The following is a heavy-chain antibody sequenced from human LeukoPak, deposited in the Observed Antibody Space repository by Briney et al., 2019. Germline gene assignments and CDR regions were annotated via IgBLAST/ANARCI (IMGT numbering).Heavy chain of an antibody. CDR3: AKEIAAIGLPAVDH. CDR2: ISSDGGT. D-gene: IGHD6-13*01. J-gene: IGHJ4*02. Sequence: QAGGSLRLSCAASGFTFSNYAMSWVRQAPGKGLEWVSGISSDGGTFYPDSVKGRFTISRDNSKNTLYLQMDSLGAADTAIYYCAKEIAAIGLPAVDHWGQGTLVTVSS. CDR1: GFTFSNYA. V-gene: IGHV3-23*01.